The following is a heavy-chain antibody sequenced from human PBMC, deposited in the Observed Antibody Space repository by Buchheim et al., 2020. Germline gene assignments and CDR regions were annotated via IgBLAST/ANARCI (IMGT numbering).Heavy chain of an antibody. V-gene: IGHV3-23*01. J-gene: IGHJ4*02. CDR3: AKDGRPYSSSWFDC. CDR2: ITDGGRT. D-gene: IGHD6-13*01. Sequence: EVQLLESGGGLVQPGGSLRLSCAASGFTFSSYAMSWVRQVPGKGLEWVSAITDGGRTYYADAVTGRFTISRDNSQNNLYLQMNSLRAEDTAVYYCAKDGRPYSSSWFDCWGQGTL. CDR1: GFTFSSYA.